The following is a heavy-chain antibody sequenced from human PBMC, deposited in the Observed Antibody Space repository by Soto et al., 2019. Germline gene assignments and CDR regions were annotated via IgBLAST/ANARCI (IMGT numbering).Heavy chain of an antibody. J-gene: IGHJ4*02. CDR2: ISGSGGST. CDR3: PKKYDTHETGTHLDY. Sequence: GGSLRLSCAASGFTFSSYAMSWVRQAPGKGLEWVSAISGSGGSTYYADSVKGRFTIPRDNSKNTLYLQMNRLRAEDTAVYYCPKKYDTHETGTHLDYWRKGTLVPVSP. V-gene: IGHV3-23*01. D-gene: IGHD1-1*01. CDR1: GFTFSSYA.